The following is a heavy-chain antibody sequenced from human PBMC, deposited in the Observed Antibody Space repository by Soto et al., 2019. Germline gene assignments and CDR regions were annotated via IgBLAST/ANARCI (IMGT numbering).Heavy chain of an antibody. D-gene: IGHD3-3*01. CDR1: GYTFTSYG. J-gene: IGHJ5*02. V-gene: IGHV1-18*01. CDR3: ARTFLPPGDFRSGYPNWFDP. Sequence: ASVKVSCKASGYTFTSYGISWVRQAPGQGLEWMGWISAYNGNTNYAQKLQGRVTMTTDTSTSTAYMELRSLRSDDTAVYYCARTFLPPGDFRSGYPNWFDPWGQGTLVTVSS. CDR2: ISAYNGNT.